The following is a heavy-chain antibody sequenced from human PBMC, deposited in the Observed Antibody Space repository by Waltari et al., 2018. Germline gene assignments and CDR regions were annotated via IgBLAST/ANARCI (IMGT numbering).Heavy chain of an antibody. D-gene: IGHD2-15*01. V-gene: IGHV1-69*01. Sequence: QVQLVQSGAEVKKPGSSVKVSCKASGGTFSSYAISWVRQAPGQGLEWMGGIIPIFGTANYAQKCQGRVTITADESTSTAYMELSSLRSEDTAVYYCARVVVVAATHYYYYGMDVWGQGTTVTVSS. CDR3: ARVVVVAATHYYYYGMDV. CDR1: GGTFSSYA. J-gene: IGHJ6*02. CDR2: IIPIFGTA.